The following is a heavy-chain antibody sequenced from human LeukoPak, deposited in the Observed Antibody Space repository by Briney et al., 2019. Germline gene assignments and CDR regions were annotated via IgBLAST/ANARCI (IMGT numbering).Heavy chain of an antibody. Sequence: SETLSLTCTVSGYSISSGYLWGWIRQPPGKGPEWIGSTYHGGTTYSSPSLKSRVIISEDTSKNQFSLKLSSVTAADTAVYYCARGSGDWTYYFDYWGQGTLVTVSS. CDR3: ARGSGDWTYYFDY. CDR2: TYHGGTT. V-gene: IGHV4-38-2*02. CDR1: GYSISSGYL. J-gene: IGHJ4*02. D-gene: IGHD2-21*02.